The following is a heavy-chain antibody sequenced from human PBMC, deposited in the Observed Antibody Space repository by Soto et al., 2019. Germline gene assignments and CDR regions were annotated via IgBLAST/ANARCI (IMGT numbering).Heavy chain of an antibody. V-gene: IGHV4-59*02. J-gene: IGHJ6*01. Sequence: VSLACTVSGVSVSNYYWTLIRQPPGKGLEWIGYIYDSGSTSYNPSLKSRLTISVDTSKNQFSLKLKSVTAADTAVYYCSRGTKYYYQGMDVWGHGTPVTVSS. CDR2: IYDSGST. CDR1: GVSVSNYY. CDR3: SRGTKYYYQGMDV.